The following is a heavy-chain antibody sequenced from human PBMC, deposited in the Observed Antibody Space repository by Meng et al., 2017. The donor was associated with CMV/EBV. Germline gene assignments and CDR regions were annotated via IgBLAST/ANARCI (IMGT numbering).Heavy chain of an antibody. D-gene: IGHD6-19*01. J-gene: IGHJ6*02. Sequence: GGSLRLSCAASGFTFSSYGMHWVRQAPGKGLEWVAFIRYDGSNKYYADSVKGRFTISRDNSKNTLYLQMNSLRAEDTAVYYCAKEDRSGRSKYGMDVWGQGTTVTVSS. V-gene: IGHV3-30*02. CDR2: IRYDGSNK. CDR1: GFTFSSYG. CDR3: AKEDRSGRSKYGMDV.